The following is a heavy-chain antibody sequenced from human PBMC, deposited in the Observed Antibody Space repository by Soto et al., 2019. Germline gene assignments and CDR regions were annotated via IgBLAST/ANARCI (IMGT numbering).Heavy chain of an antibody. V-gene: IGHV3-15*07. D-gene: IGHD3-3*01. CDR2: IKSKTDGGTT. CDR1: GFTFSNAW. CDR3: TTEGLDFWSGSPDY. J-gene: IGHJ4*02. Sequence: GGSLRLSCAASGFTFSNAWMNWVRQAPGKGLEWVGRIKSKTDGGTTDYAAPVKGRFTISRDDSKNTLYLQMNSLKTEDTAVYYCTTEGLDFWSGSPDYWGQGTLVTVSS.